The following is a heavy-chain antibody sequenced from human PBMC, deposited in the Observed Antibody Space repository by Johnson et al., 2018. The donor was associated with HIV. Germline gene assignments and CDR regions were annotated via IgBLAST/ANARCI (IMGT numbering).Heavy chain of an antibody. CDR2: IRYDGSNT. Sequence: QVQLVESGGGVVQPGGSLRPSCAASGFILSTYGMHWVRQAPGKGLEWVAFIRYDGSNTYYADSVKGRFTISRDNSKNTLYVQMNSLRAEDTAVYYCARAAYSGSHHDAFDIWGQGTMVTVSS. CDR3: ARAAYSGSHHDAFDI. CDR1: GFILSTYG. J-gene: IGHJ3*02. V-gene: IGHV3-30*02. D-gene: IGHD1-26*01.